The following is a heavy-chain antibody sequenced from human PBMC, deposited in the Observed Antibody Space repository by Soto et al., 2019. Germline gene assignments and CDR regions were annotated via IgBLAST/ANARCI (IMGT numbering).Heavy chain of an antibody. CDR1: GFTFGDFA. CDR3: TRVRLWFGESPDY. Sequence: GGSLRLSCTASGFTFGDFAMSWFRQAPGKGLEWVGFIRSKAYGGTTEYAASVKGRFTISRDDSKSIAYLQMNSLKTEDTAVYYCTRVRLWFGESPDYWGQGTLVTVSS. D-gene: IGHD3-10*01. J-gene: IGHJ4*02. CDR2: IRSKAYGGTT. V-gene: IGHV3-49*03.